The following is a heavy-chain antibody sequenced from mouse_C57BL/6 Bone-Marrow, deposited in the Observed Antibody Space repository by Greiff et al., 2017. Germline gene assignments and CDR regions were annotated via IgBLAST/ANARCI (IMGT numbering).Heavy chain of an antibody. CDR2: ISNGGGST. Sequence: EVKLMESGGGLVQPGGSLKLSCAASGFTFSDYYMYWVRQTPEKRLEWVAYISNGGGSTYYPDTVKGRFTISRDNAKNTLYLQMSRLKSEDTAMYYCARHGGYYGSSFAYWGQGTLVTVSA. V-gene: IGHV5-12*01. CDR3: ARHGGYYGSSFAY. CDR1: GFTFSDYY. J-gene: IGHJ3*01. D-gene: IGHD1-1*01.